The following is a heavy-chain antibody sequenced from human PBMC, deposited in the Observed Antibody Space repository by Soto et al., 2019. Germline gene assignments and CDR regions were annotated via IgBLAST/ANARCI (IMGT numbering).Heavy chain of an antibody. J-gene: IGHJ4*02. V-gene: IGHV3-72*01. D-gene: IGHD2-21*01. CDR1: GFTFSDYY. CDR2: TRNKANSYTT. CDR3: ARWITAMGYCDY. Sequence: EVQLVESGGDLVQPGGSLRLSCAASGFTFSDYYMDWVRQAPGKGLEWVGRTRNKANSYTTEYAGSVRGRFTISRDESENSVYLQMNSLKTEDTAIYYCARWITAMGYCDYWGQGTLVTVSS.